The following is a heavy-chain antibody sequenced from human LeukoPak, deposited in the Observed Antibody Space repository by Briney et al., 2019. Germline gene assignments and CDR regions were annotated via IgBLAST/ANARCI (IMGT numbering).Heavy chain of an antibody. CDR3: ARDRSLDC. D-gene: IGHD3-16*02. J-gene: IGHJ4*02. CDR1: GGSISSYY. V-gene: IGHV4-59*01. CDR2: IYYSGST. Sequence: SETLSLTCTVSGGSISSYYWSWIRQPPGKGLEWIGYIYYSGSTNYNPSLKSRVTISVDTSKNQFSLKLSSVTAADTAVYYCARDRSLDCWGQGTLVTVSS.